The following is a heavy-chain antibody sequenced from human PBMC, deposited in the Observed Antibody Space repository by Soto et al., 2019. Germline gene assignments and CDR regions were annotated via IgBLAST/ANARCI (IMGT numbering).Heavy chain of an antibody. D-gene: IGHD5-18*01. CDR2: IKQDGSEK. V-gene: IGHV3-7*01. CDR1: GFTFSSYW. Sequence: EVQLVESGGGLVQPGGSLRLSCAASGFTFSSYWMSWVRQAPGKGLEWVANIKQDGSEKYYVDSVKGRFTISRDNAKNSLYLQMNSLRAEDTAVYYCARDRKSVRGYRYGKFDYWGQGTLVTVSS. J-gene: IGHJ4*02. CDR3: ARDRKSVRGYRYGKFDY.